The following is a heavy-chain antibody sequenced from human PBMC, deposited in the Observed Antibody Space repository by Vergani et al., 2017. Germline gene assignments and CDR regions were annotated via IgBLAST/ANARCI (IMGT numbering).Heavy chain of an antibody. CDR2: IWYDGSNK. Sequence: QVQLVESGGGVVLPGRSLRLSCAASGFTFSSYGMHWVRQAPGKGLEWVAVIWYDGSNKYYADSVKGRFTISRDNSKNTLYLQMNSLRAEDTAVYYCARDPGRFGETTGWFDPWGQGTLVTVSS. CDR3: ARDPGRFGETTGWFDP. CDR1: GFTFSSYG. V-gene: IGHV3-33*01. J-gene: IGHJ5*02. D-gene: IGHD3-10*01.